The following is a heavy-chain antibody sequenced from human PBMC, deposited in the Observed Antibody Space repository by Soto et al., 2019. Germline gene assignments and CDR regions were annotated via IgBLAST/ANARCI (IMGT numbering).Heavy chain of an antibody. J-gene: IGHJ4*02. V-gene: IGHV1-2*04. D-gene: IGHD1-7*01. CDR3: ARAITQLELRYFDY. CDR2: INPNSGGT. CDR1: GYTFTGYY. Sequence: GASVKVSCKASGYTFTGYYMHWVRQAPGQGLEWMGWINPNSGGTNYAQKFQGWVTMTRDTSISTAYMELSRLRSDDTAVYYCARAITQLELRYFDYWGQGTLVTVSS.